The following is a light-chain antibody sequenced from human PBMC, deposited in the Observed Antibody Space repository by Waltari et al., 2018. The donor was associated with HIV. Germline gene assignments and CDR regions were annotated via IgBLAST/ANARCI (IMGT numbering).Light chain of an antibody. Sequence: QSALTQPASVSGSPGQSITISCTGTSSDIGGYNYVSWYQQHPGKPPIVLIYVVINRPCGIADRFSGAKSGSTASVTISGLQAEEEADYYCSAYTARSSPWVFGVCTKLTVV. CDR2: VVI. CDR3: SAYTARSSPWV. J-gene: IGLJ3*02. CDR1: SSDIGGYNY. V-gene: IGLV2-14*03.